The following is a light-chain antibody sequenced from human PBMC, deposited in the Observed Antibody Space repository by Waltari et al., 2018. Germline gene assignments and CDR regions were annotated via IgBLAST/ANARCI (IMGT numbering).Light chain of an antibody. CDR2: AAS. CDR3: QQLNSYLALT. Sequence: IQLTQSPSFLSASVGDRVTITCRASQGISSYLAWYQQKTGKAPKLLIYAASTLQSGVPSRFSGSGSGTEFTLTISSLQSEDFATYYCQQLNSYLALTFGGGTKVEIK. CDR1: QGISSY. J-gene: IGKJ4*01. V-gene: IGKV1-9*01.